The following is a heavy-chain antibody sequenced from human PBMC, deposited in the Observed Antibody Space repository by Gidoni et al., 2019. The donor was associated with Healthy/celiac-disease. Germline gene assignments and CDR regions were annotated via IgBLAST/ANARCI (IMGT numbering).Heavy chain of an antibody. D-gene: IGHD3-10*01. CDR3: ARDRALWFGEGMDV. CDR2: IFSGGST. V-gene: IGHV3-53*04. CDR1: GFTGRSNY. J-gene: IGHJ6*02. Sequence: EVQLVESGGGLVQPGGARRLSWSAPGFTGRSNYMIWVRQAPGKGLERVSVIFSGGSTYYADSVKGRFTISRHNSKNTLYLQMNSLRAEDTAVYYCARDRALWFGEGMDVWGQGTTVTVSS.